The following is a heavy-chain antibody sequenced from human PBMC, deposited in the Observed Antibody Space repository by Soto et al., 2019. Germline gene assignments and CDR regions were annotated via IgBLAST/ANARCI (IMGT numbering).Heavy chain of an antibody. CDR2: ISVSGNNA. Sequence: GGSLRLSCAASGFAFSTFAMTWVRQAPGKGLEWVAAISVSGNNAYYADSVKGRFTISRDNSQNSVFMQMSSLRADDTAVYYCARDQLRPGILYSLGVLLPEYGLWGQGTLVTVSS. CDR1: GFAFSTFA. D-gene: IGHD3-22*01. V-gene: IGHV3-23*01. J-gene: IGHJ4*02. CDR3: ARDQLRPGILYSLGVLLPEYGL.